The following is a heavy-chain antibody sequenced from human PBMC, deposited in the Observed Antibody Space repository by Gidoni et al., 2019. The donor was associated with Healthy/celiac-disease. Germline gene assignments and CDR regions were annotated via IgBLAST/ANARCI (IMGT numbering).Heavy chain of an antibody. CDR1: GFTFDDAA. CDR3: AKDIKSGQGGFCSAFDI. V-gene: IGHV3-9*01. D-gene: IGHD2-15*01. CDR2: ISWNSGCI. J-gene: IGHJ3*02. Sequence: EVQLVESGGGLVQPGRSLRLSCSASGFTFDDAAMHWVRQAPGKGLEWVSGISWNSGCIGYADSVKGRFTISRDNAKNSLYLQMNSLRAEDTALYYCAKDIKSGQGGFCSAFDIWGQGTMVTVSS.